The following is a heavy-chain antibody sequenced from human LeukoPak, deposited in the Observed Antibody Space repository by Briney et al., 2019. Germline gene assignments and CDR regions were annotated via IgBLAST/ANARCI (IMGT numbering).Heavy chain of an antibody. CDR1: GYTFIDYY. CDR3: ARDDNSGYYSGP. V-gene: IGHV1-2*06. D-gene: IGHD3-22*01. CDR2: ISPSSGGT. J-gene: IGHJ5*02. Sequence: ASVKVSCKASGYTFIDYYMHWVRQAPGQGLEWMGRISPSSGGTNYAQKFQGRVTMTRDTSISTAYMELSRLRSDDTAVYYCARDDNSGYYSGPWGQGTLVTVSS.